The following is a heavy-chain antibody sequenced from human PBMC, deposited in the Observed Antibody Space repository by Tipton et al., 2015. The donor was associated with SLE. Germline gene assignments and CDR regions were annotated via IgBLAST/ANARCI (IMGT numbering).Heavy chain of an antibody. CDR2: IDHFGNT. CDR1: GGSISSDYYY. D-gene: IGHD2-21*01. Sequence: TLSLTCTFSGGSISSDYYYWGWIRQPPGKGLEWIGEIDHFGNTNYNPSLKSRVTVSVDTSKNQFSLKLSSVTAADTAVYYCARAGGGDSNWFDPWGQGTLVTVSS. CDR3: ARAGGGDSNWFDP. V-gene: IGHV4-39*07. J-gene: IGHJ5*02.